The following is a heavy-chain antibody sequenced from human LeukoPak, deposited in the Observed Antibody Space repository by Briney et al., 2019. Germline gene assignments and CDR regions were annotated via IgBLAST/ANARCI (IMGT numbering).Heavy chain of an antibody. V-gene: IGHV1-2*02. J-gene: IGHJ4*02. Sequence: ASVKVSCKASGYTFTGYYMHWVRQAPGQGLEWMGWINPNSGGTNYAQKFQGRVTMTRDTSISTAYMELSRLRSDDTAVYYCARCSGGSCLIDYWGQETLVTVSS. CDR3: ARCSGGSCLIDY. CDR1: GYTFTGYY. CDR2: INPNSGGT. D-gene: IGHD2-15*01.